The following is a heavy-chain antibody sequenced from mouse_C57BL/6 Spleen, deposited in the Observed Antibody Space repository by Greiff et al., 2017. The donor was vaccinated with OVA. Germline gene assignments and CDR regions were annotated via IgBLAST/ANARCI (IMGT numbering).Heavy chain of an antibody. CDR3: ARPDYYGSSHWYFDV. CDR1: GYTFTSYW. D-gene: IGHD1-1*01. CDR2: IDPSDSYT. V-gene: IGHV1-69*01. J-gene: IGHJ1*03. Sequence: VQLQQPGAELVMPGASVKLSCKASGYTFTSYWMHWVKQRPGQGLEWIGEIDPSDSYTNYNQKFKGKSTLTVDKSSSTAYMQLSSLTSEDPAVYYCARPDYYGSSHWYFDVWGTGTTVTVSS.